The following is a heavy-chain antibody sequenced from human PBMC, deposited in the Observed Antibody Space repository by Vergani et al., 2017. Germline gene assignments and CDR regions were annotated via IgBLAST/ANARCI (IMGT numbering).Heavy chain of an antibody. CDR3: ARAGCSNSTCHDPIEFFQH. Sequence: QVPLVESGGGLVKPGGSLRLPCAASGFLLSDFYMSWIRQAPGKGLEWVSYISTNGSTIYYTDSVTGRFTISRDNAKNSLYLQMNSLRAEDTAVYYCARAGCSNSTCHDPIEFFQHWGQGTLVTVSS. CDR1: GFLLSDFY. CDR2: ISTNGSTI. V-gene: IGHV3-11*01. J-gene: IGHJ1*01. D-gene: IGHD2-2*01.